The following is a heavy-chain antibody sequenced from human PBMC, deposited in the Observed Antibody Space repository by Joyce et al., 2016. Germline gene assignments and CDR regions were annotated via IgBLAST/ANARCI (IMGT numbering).Heavy chain of an antibody. CDR1: GGGTFSTYT. Sequence: QVQLAQSGAEVKKPGSSVRVSCKASGGGTFSTYTISWVPQAPGQGLEWMGGIVPIFDKTKNAHRCQDRLTITADASTSTAFMELSGLTSEDTGLYYCATGQWLDSWGQGTLVTVS. D-gene: IGHD6-19*01. V-gene: IGHV1-69*01. J-gene: IGHJ5*01. CDR3: ATGQWLDS. CDR2: IVPIFDKT.